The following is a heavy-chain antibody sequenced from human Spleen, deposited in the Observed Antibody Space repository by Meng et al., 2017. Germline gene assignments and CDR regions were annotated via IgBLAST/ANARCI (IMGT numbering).Heavy chain of an antibody. D-gene: IGHD5-12*01. CDR2: FVTYRDT. J-gene: IGHJ4*02. CDR1: TYAFGTYG. Sequence: QVHLLQSGPEVKKPGASVRLSCKASTYAFGTYGISWVRQAPGQGLEWMGWFVTYRDTYPAPKFQHRVTLTTDTLTNTVFMELRSLTPEDTAVYYCARVPREHSGHDSSDYWGQGTLVTVSS. CDR3: ARVPREHSGHDSSDY. V-gene: IGHV1-18*01.